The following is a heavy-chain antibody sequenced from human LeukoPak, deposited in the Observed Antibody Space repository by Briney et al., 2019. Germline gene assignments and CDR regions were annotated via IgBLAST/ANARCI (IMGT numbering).Heavy chain of an antibody. D-gene: IGHD5-12*01. CDR2: IYYSGST. V-gene: IGHV4-59*01. CDR1: GGSISSYY. J-gene: IGHJ3*02. CDR3: ARNGEYSGYDWDAFDI. Sequence: SETLSLTCTVSGGSISSYYWSWIRQPPGKGLEWIGYIYYSGSTNYNPSLKSRITISVDTSKNQFSLKLSSVTAADTAFYYCARNGEYSGYDWDAFDIWGQGTMVTVSS.